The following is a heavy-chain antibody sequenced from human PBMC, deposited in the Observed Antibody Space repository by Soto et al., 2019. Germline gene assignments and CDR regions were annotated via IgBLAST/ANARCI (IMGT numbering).Heavy chain of an antibody. D-gene: IGHD2-21*01. CDR1: NDSISNNY. J-gene: IGHJ2*01. CDR3: ARVALFHVFTYWYFDL. V-gene: IGHV4-59*01. CDR2: IYYSGST. Sequence: QVQLQEPGPGLVKPSETLSLTCSVSNDSISNNYWSWIRQSPGKGLEWIGCIYYSGSTHYNPSLESRVTMSVDTPKNPVSLRLTSVTAADTAVYYCARVALFHVFTYWYFDLWGRGTLVTVSS.